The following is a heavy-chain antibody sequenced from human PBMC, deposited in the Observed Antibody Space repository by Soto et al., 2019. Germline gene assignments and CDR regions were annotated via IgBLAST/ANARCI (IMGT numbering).Heavy chain of an antibody. CDR3: ARRGYSYGYWYYYGMDV. CDR2: IYPGDSDT. V-gene: IGHV5-51*01. J-gene: IGHJ6*02. D-gene: IGHD5-18*01. Sequence: RGESLKISCKGSGYSFTSYWIGWVRQMPGKGLEWMGIIYPGDSDTRYSPSFQGQVTISADKSISTAYLQWSSLKASDTAMYYCARRGYSYGYWYYYGMDVCGQRTTVTVSS. CDR1: GYSFTSYW.